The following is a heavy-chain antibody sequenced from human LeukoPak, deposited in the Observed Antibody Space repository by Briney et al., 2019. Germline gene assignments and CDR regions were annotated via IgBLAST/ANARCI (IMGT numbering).Heavy chain of an antibody. V-gene: IGHV4-30-2*01. CDR2: IYHSGST. Sequence: SETLSLTCTVSGGSISSGDYYWSWIRQPPGKGLEWIGYIYHSGSTYYNPSLKSRVTISVDRSKNQFSLKLSSVTAADTAVYYCAREAAAGTIWGQGTLVTVPS. CDR3: AREAAAGTI. CDR1: GGSISSGDYY. D-gene: IGHD6-13*01. J-gene: IGHJ4*02.